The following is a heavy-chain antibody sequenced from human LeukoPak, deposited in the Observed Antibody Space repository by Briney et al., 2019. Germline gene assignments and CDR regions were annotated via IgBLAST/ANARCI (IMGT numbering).Heavy chain of an antibody. Sequence: GGSLRLSCGASGFTFSKYAMSWVRQAPGKGLEWVSAISPSDGNTFYADSVKGRFTISRDNSKNTLSLQMNSLRAEDTALSYCVKDSSVPYGITEWGQGTLVTVSS. V-gene: IGHV3-23*01. D-gene: IGHD4-17*01. J-gene: IGHJ4*02. CDR2: ISPSDGNT. CDR1: GFTFSKYA. CDR3: VKDSSVPYGITE.